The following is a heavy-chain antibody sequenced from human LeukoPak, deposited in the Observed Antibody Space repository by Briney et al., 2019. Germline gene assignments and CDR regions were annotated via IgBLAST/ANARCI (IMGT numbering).Heavy chain of an antibody. CDR2: ISYDGTTK. V-gene: IGHV3-30*01. J-gene: IGHJ3*01. CDR3: SRRGLLGDGPGN. D-gene: IGHD3-10*01. CDR1: RFSFSTYA. Sequence: GGSLRLSCAASRFSFSTYAMHWVRQTPGKGLEGVAVISYDGTTKYYADSVRGRFTISRDNSKNTLDLHKNSLIPEDTAVYYCSRRGLLGDGPGNWGQGTMVTVSS.